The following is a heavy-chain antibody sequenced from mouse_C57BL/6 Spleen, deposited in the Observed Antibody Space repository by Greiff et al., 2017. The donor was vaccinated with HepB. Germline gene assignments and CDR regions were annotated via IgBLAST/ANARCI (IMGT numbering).Heavy chain of an antibody. V-gene: IGHV4-1*01. J-gene: IGHJ2*01. CDR3: ARRAYSNYFDY. Sequence: EVMLVESGGGLVQPGGSLKLSCAASGFAFSRYWMSWVRRAPGKGLEWIGEINPDSSTINYAPSLKDKFIISRDNAKNTLYLQMSKVRSEDTALYYRARRAYSNYFDYWGQGTTLTGSS. CDR2: INPDSSTI. D-gene: IGHD2-5*01. CDR1: GFAFSRYW.